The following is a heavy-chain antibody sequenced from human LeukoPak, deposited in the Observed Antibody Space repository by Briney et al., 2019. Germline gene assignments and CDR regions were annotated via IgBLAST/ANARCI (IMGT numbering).Heavy chain of an antibody. CDR3: ARGQLVPWFDP. J-gene: IGHJ5*02. CDR1: GGSISSEY. D-gene: IGHD6-13*01. Sequence: SETLSLTCTGSGGSISSEYWSWIRQPPGKGLEWIGYIYYSGSTNYNPSLKSRVTISVDTSKNQFSLKLSSVTAADTAVYYCARGQLVPWFDPWGQGTLVTVSS. CDR2: IYYSGST. V-gene: IGHV4-59*01.